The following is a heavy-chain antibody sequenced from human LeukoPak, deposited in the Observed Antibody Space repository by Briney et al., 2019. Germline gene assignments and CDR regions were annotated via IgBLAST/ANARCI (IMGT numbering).Heavy chain of an antibody. Sequence: ASVKVSCKASGYTFTSYGISGVRQAPGQGLEWMGWISAYNGNTNYAQKLQGRVTMTTDTSTSTAYMELRSLRSDDTAVYYCARDSSIAAAGYTGYWGQGTLVTVSS. V-gene: IGHV1-18*01. J-gene: IGHJ4*02. CDR1: GYTFTSYG. D-gene: IGHD6-13*01. CDR3: ARDSSIAAAGYTGY. CDR2: ISAYNGNT.